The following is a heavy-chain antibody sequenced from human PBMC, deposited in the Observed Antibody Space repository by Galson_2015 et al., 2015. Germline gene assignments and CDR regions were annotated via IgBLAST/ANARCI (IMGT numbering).Heavy chain of an antibody. CDR3: ARFGFGELLSY. CDR1: GYTLTSYG. Sequence: SVKVSCKASGYTLTSYGISWVRQAPGQGLEWMGWISANTGDTNYAQRLQGRVAMTTDTSTSTAYMELRSLTSDDTAVYYCARFGFGELLSYWGQGALVTVSS. D-gene: IGHD3-10*01. CDR2: ISANTGDT. J-gene: IGHJ4*02. V-gene: IGHV1-18*01.